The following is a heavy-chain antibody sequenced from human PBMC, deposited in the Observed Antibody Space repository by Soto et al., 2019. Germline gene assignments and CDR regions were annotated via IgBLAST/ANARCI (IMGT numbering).Heavy chain of an antibody. V-gene: IGHV3-30-3*02. CDR2: ISYDGSNK. CDR1: GFTFSSYA. D-gene: IGHD6-19*01. CDR3: ANEVGIAVGGTSEY. Sequence: QVQLVESGGGVVQPGRSLRLSCAASGFTFSSYAMQWGRQAPGKGLEWVAVISYDGSNKYYADSVQGRFTISRDNSKNTLYLQMNSLGAEDTDVYYCANEVGIAVGGTSEYWGQGTLVTVSS. J-gene: IGHJ4*02.